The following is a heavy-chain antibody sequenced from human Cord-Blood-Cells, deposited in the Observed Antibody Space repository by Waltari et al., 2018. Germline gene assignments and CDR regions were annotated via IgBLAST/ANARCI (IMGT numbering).Heavy chain of an antibody. CDR3: ARDFIVVVPAANYFDY. J-gene: IGHJ4*02. CDR1: GYTFTGYY. CDR2: INPNSGGT. D-gene: IGHD2-2*01. V-gene: IGHV1-2*02. Sequence: QVQLVQSGAEVKKPGASVKVSCKASGYTFTGYYMHWVRQAPGQGLEWMGWINPNSGGTNYAQKFQGRVTMTRDTSISTAYMELSRLRSDDTAVYYCARDFIVVVPAANYFDYWGQGTLVTVSS.